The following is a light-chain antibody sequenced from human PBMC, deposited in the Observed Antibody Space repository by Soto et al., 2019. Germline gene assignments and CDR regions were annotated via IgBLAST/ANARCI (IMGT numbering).Light chain of an antibody. CDR3: YSYAGNSIYV. CDR2: EVT. V-gene: IGLV2-8*01. Sequence: QSALTQPPSASGSLGQSVTISCTGTSSDVGVHNFVSWYQQSPGKAPKLLIYEVTQRPSGVSDRFSGSKSGNTASLTISGLQAEDEADYYCYSYAGNSIYVFGTGTKLTVL. J-gene: IGLJ1*01. CDR1: SSDVGVHNF.